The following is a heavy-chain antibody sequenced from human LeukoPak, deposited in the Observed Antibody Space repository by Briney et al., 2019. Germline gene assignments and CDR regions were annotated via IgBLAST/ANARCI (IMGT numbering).Heavy chain of an antibody. D-gene: IGHD2-15*01. CDR2: IYSGDST. CDR1: GFTFSSNY. V-gene: IGHV3-66*01. CDR3: ARDEEGYCSGGSCYPRWLD. Sequence: GGSLRLSCAASGFTFSSNYMSWVRQAPGKGLEWVAVIYSGDSTYYSDSVKGRFAISRDNNKNTLNLQMNSLRVEDTAVYYCARDEEGYCSGGSCYPRWLDWGQGTLVTVSS. J-gene: IGHJ4*02.